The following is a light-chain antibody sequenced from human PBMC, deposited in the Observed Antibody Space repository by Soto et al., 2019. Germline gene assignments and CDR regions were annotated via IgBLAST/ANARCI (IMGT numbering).Light chain of an antibody. Sequence: DIQMTQSPSSLSASVGDRVTITCRASQSISNYLNWYQQKPGKAPQLLIYAASNLQSWVPSRFSGSGSGTDFTLTISSLQPEDFATYYCQQSYSTPITFGQGTRLEIK. CDR1: QSISNY. CDR3: QQSYSTPIT. J-gene: IGKJ5*01. V-gene: IGKV1-39*01. CDR2: AAS.